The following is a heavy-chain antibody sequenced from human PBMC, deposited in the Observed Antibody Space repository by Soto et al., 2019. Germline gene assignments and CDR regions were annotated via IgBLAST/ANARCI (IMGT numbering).Heavy chain of an antibody. CDR3: ARGCSTYYDFWSGPKQYNWFDP. D-gene: IGHD3-3*01. J-gene: IGHJ5*02. CDR2: INHSGST. CDR1: GGSFSGYY. V-gene: IGHV4-34*01. Sequence: SETLSLTCAVYGGSFSGYYWSWIRQPPGKGLEWIGEINHSGSTNYNPSLKSRVTISVDTSKNQFSLKLSSVTAADTAVYYCARGCSTYYDFWSGPKQYNWFDPWGQGTLVTVSS.